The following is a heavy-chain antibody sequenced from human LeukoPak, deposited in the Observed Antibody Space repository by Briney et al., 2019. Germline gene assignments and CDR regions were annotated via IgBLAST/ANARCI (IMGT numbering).Heavy chain of an antibody. V-gene: IGHV1-18*01. D-gene: IGHD5-24*01. Sequence: GASVTVSCKASGYTFTSYGISWVRQAPGQGLEWMGWISAYNGNTNYAQKLQGRVTMTTDTSTSTAYMELRSLRSDDTAVYYCATAGLQSTLLKGGVDYWGQGTLVTVSS. J-gene: IGHJ4*02. CDR2: ISAYNGNT. CDR3: ATAGLQSTLLKGGVDY. CDR1: GYTFTSYG.